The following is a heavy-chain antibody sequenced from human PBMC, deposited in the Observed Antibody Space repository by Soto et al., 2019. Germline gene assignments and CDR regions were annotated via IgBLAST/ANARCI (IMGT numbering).Heavy chain of an antibody. CDR2: ISHSGTS. CDR3: ARVVLTITRGAFDA. Sequence: QVQLQESGPGLVKPSGTLSLTCAVSGGSISSSHWWTWVRQSPGKGLEYNGVISHSGTSNSNPSLKSRVTLSVDKSKNHFSLTLTSVTAADTAVYYCARVVLTITRGAFDAWGQGTLVIVSS. CDR1: GGSISSSHW. J-gene: IGHJ3*01. D-gene: IGHD3-9*01. V-gene: IGHV4-4*02.